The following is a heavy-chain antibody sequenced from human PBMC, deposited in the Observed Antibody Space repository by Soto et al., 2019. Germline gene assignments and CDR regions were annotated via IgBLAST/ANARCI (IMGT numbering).Heavy chain of an antibody. CDR1: GGSISNDHW. CDR2: IHHSGIT. Sequence: QVQLQESGPGLVKPSGTLSLTCAVSGGSISNDHWWSWVRQPPGKGLEWIGEIHHSGITNYNPSLKSRVTISVDKSKNQFSLELDSVNAADTAVYYCASRSYYYASSAYYAGWGQGTLVTISS. CDR3: ASRSYYYASSAYYAG. D-gene: IGHD3-22*01. J-gene: IGHJ4*02. V-gene: IGHV4-4*02.